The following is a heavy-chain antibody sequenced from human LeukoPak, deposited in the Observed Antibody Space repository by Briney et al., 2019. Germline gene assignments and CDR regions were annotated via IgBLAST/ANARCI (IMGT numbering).Heavy chain of an antibody. CDR3: ARPSTVEMATITSFGY. D-gene: IGHD5-24*01. J-gene: IGHJ4*02. V-gene: IGHV5-51*01. CDR2: IYPGDSDT. CDR1: GYSFTSYW. Sequence: GESLKISCKGSGYSFTSYWIDWVRQMPGKGLEWMGIIYPGDSDTRYSPSFQGQVTISADKSISTAYLQWSSLKASDTAMYYCARPSTVEMATITSFGYWGQGTLVTVSS.